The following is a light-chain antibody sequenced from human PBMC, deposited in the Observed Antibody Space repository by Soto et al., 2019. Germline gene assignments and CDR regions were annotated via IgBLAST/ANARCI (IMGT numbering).Light chain of an antibody. V-gene: IGLV2-14*01. CDR3: TSYTSSSTWV. J-gene: IGLJ3*02. CDR1: TSDVGGYNY. CDR2: EVS. Sequence: QSALTQPASVSGSPGQSITISCTGSTSDVGGYNYVSWYQHHPGKSPKLVIYEVSDRPSGVSNRFSGSKSGNTASLTTSGLQAEDEADYYCTSYTSSSTWVFGGGTKLTVL.